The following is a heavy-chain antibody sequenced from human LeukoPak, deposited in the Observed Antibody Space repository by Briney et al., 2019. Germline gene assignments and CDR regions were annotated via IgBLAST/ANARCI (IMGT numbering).Heavy chain of an antibody. D-gene: IGHD4-17*01. CDR1: GYTLTELS. CDR2: FDPEDDET. J-gene: IGHJ5*02. Sequence: ASVKVPCRVSGYTLTELSMHWVRQAPGKGLEWMGNFDPEDDETIYAQKFQGRLTMTEDTSTDTAYMVLSSLRFEDTAVYYCATGGDGNWFDPWGQGTLVTVSS. CDR3: ATGGDGNWFDP. V-gene: IGHV1-24*01.